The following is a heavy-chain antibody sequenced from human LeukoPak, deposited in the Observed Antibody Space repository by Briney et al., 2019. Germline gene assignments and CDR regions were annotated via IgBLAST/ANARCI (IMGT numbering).Heavy chain of an antibody. CDR1: GFTFSSYA. Sequence: GGSLRLSCAASGFTFSSYAMSWVRQAPGKGLEWVSAISGSGGSTYYADSVKGRFTISRGNAKNSLYLQMHSLRAEDTAVYYCARDYSRSGTHWGQGTLVTVSS. V-gene: IGHV3-23*01. D-gene: IGHD2-21*01. CDR3: ARDYSRSGTH. CDR2: ISGSGGST. J-gene: IGHJ4*02.